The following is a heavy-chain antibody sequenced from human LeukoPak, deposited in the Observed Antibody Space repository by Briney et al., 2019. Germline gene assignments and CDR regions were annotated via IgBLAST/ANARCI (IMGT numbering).Heavy chain of an antibody. D-gene: IGHD1-26*01. CDR3: GAAYSGSSPFDY. CDR2: ISGPGDNT. CDR1: GFTFTRYA. Sequence: GGSLRLSCAASGFTFTRYAMKWVRQAPGKGLEWVSTISGPGDNTYYAASVKGRFTISRDNAKNSLFLQMNSLRAEDTAVYYCGAAYSGSSPFDYWGQGTLVTVSS. J-gene: IGHJ4*02. V-gene: IGHV3-23*01.